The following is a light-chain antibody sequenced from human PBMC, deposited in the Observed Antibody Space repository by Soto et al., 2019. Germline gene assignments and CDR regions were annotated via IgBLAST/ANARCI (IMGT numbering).Light chain of an antibody. CDR1: QSVSTT. Sequence: EIVITQSPATLSVSPGERATLSCSARQSVSTTLAWYQQKPGQAPMLLIYGASTRATGLPARFSGSGSGTEFALTIISLQSDDFALDACQQDKNWHPGGTFGRGTKVVVK. CDR2: GAS. V-gene: IGKV3-15*01. CDR3: QQDKNWHPGGT. J-gene: IGKJ1*01.